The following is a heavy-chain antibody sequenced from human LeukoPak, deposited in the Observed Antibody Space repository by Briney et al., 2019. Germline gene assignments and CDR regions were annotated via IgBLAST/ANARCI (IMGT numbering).Heavy chain of an antibody. Sequence: ASVKVSCKASGYTFTGYYMHWVRQAPGQGLEWMGWINPNSGGTNYAQKFQGRVTMTRDTSISTAYMELSRLRSDDTAVYYCARDQGGTHQLLYWPSGMDAWGQGTTVTVSS. CDR1: GYTFTGYY. D-gene: IGHD2-2*02. V-gene: IGHV1-2*02. CDR2: INPNSGGT. CDR3: ARDQGGTHQLLYWPSGMDA. J-gene: IGHJ6*02.